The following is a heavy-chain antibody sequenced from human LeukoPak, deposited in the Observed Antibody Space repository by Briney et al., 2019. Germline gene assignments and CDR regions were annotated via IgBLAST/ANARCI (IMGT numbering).Heavy chain of an antibody. CDR1: GYTFTSYG. V-gene: IGHV1-18*01. J-gene: IGHJ6*02. CDR2: ISAYNGNT. CDR3: ARIDCSSTSCYNDYYYGMDV. Sequence: ASVKVSCKASGYTFTSYGISWVRQAPGRGLEWMGWISAYNGNTNYAQKLQGRVTMTTDTSTSTAYMELRSLRSDDTAVYYCARIDCSSTSCYNDYYYGMDVWGQGTTVTVSS. D-gene: IGHD2-2*02.